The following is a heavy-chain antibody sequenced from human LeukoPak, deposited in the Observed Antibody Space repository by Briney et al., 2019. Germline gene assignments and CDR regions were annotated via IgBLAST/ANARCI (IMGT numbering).Heavy chain of an antibody. V-gene: IGHV3-23*01. CDR3: ARLGPRQLWLRQGVYYFDY. D-gene: IGHD5-18*01. Sequence: PGGSLRLSCAASGVTFSSYAMGWVRQAPGKGLEWVSAISGSGGSTYYADSVKGRFTISRDNSKNTLYLKMNSLRAEDTAVYYCARLGPRQLWLRQGVYYFDYWGQGTLVTVSS. J-gene: IGHJ4*02. CDR1: GVTFSSYA. CDR2: ISGSGGST.